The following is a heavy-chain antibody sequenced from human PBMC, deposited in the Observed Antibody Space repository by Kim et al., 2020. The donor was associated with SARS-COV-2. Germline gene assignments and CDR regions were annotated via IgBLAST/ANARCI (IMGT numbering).Heavy chain of an antibody. V-gene: IGHV3-21*01. CDR3: ANLMRI. D-gene: IGHD2-8*01. J-gene: IGHJ6*02. CDR2: ISTNSIYI. CDR1: GFTFSIYP. Sequence: GGSLRLSCAASGFTFSIYPMNWVRQAPGKGLEWVSSISTNSIYIFYVDSVKGRFTISRDDAENSLYLQMDGLRVEDTAVYYCANLMRIWGQGTTVTVSS.